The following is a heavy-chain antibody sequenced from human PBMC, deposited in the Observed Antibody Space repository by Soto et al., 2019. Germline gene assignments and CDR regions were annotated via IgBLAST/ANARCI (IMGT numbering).Heavy chain of an antibody. Sequence: SETLSLTCAVYGGSFSGYYWTWIRQPPGTGLEWIGEINHSGSTNYNPSLKSRVTISVDTSKNQFSLKLTSVTAADTAVYYCARLPHYGDPKAGIWGRGTLVTVSS. V-gene: IGHV4-34*01. D-gene: IGHD4-17*01. CDR1: GGSFSGYY. CDR2: INHSGST. CDR3: ARLPHYGDPKAGI. J-gene: IGHJ4*02.